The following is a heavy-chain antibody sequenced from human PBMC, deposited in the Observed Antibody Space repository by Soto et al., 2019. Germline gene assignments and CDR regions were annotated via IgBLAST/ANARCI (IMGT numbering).Heavy chain of an antibody. Sequence: GGCPGISFAAAGFTFRSYGMHLGRPAPGKGVVVGGVLWYNGSNKYYADSVKGRFTISRDNSKNTRYLQMNSLRAEDTAVYYCARERSGGSCYDYWGQGTLVTAPQ. CDR3: ARERSGGSCYDY. CDR1: GFTFRSYG. V-gene: IGHV3-33*01. D-gene: IGHD2-15*01. J-gene: IGHJ4*02. CDR2: LWYNGSNK.